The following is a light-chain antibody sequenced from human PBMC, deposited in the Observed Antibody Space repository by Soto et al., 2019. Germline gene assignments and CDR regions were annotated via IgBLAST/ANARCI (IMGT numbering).Light chain of an antibody. CDR2: GAS. CDR3: QQDDSYMYD. CDR1: QSIRSN. Sequence: EIVMTQSPDTLSLSPGEGATLSCRVSQSIRSNLAWYQQRPGQAPRLLMYGASTRADGIPARFTGSGSGTEFTLTISSLQSEDFAVYYCQQDDSYMYDFGQGTKVDIK. V-gene: IGKV3-15*01. J-gene: IGKJ2*01.